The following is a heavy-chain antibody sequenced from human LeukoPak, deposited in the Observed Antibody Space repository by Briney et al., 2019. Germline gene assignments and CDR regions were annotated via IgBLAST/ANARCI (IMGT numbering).Heavy chain of an antibody. CDR1: GYTFIDHY. J-gene: IGHJ6*03. D-gene: IGHD2/OR15-2a*01. V-gene: IGHV1-2*02. CDR3: ARDLVIGISGGFYSYMDV. Sequence: GASVKVSCKASGYTFIDHYFHWVRQAPGQGLEWMGWINCDTGATRYAQKLQGRVALTRDTSINTAYMELSSLISDDTAVYYCARDLVIGISGGFYSYMDVWGKGTTVTVSS. CDR2: INCDTGAT.